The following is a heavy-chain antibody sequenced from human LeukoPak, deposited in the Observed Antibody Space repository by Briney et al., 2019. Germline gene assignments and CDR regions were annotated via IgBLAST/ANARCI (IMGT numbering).Heavy chain of an antibody. D-gene: IGHD2-2*01. CDR2: ISAYNGNT. Sequence: ASVKVSCKASGYTFTSYGISWVRQAPGQGLEWMGWISAYNGNTNYAQKLQGRVTMTTDTSTSTAYMELSSLRSEDTAVYYCARGQLAAYCSSTSCYGYWFDPWGQGTLVTVSS. V-gene: IGHV1-18*01. J-gene: IGHJ5*02. CDR1: GYTFTSYG. CDR3: ARGQLAAYCSSTSCYGYWFDP.